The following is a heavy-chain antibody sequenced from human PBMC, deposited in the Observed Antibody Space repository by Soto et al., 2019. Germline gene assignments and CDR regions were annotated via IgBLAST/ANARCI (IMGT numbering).Heavy chain of an antibody. V-gene: IGHV3-23*01. CDR1: GFIFNNYA. Sequence: PGGSLRVSCAASGFIFNNYAMSWVPQAPGKGLEWVSTISGSGTRTYYADSVKGRFTISRDNSKNTLYLQMNSLRAEDTAVYYCAKPSGLAAAGSAFDYWGQGTLVTVSS. CDR2: ISGSGTRT. J-gene: IGHJ4*02. CDR3: AKPSGLAAAGSAFDY. D-gene: IGHD6-13*01.